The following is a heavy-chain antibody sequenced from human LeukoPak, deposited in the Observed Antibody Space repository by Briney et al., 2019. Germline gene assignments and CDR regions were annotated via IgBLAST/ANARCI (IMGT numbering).Heavy chain of an antibody. J-gene: IGHJ4*02. CDR2: IFGSGGSP. CDR3: GKTTVGYSSGQKPAWPVDY. Sequence: GGSLRLSCEASGFTFGSHAMYWVRQAPGKGLEWVAGIFGSGGSPHYADSVKGRFTISRDNARNTVYLQINSLRAEDTAVYYCGKTTVGYSSGQKPAWPVDYWGQGTLVTVSS. D-gene: IGHD5-18*01. V-gene: IGHV3-23*01. CDR1: GFTFGSHA.